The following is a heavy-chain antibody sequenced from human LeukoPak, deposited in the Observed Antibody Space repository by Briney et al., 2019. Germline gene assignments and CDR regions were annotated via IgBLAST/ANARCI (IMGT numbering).Heavy chain of an antibody. V-gene: IGHV5-51*01. CDR2: IYPGDSDT. CDR3: ARSLQYYGSGSYQSTYGMDV. J-gene: IGHJ6*02. D-gene: IGHD3-10*01. Sequence: GESLKISCKGSGYSFTGYWIGWVRQMPGKGLEWMGIIYPGDSDTRYSPSFQGQVTISADKSISTAYLQWSSLKASDTAMYYCARSLQYYGSGSYQSTYGMDVWGQGTTVTVSS. CDR1: GYSFTGYW.